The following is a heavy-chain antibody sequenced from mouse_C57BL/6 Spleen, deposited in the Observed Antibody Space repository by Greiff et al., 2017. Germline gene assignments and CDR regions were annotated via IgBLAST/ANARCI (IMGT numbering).Heavy chain of an antibody. V-gene: IGHV5-9-1*02. CDR1: GFTFSSYA. D-gene: IGHD1-1*01. J-gene: IGHJ4*01. CDR2: ISSGGDYI. Sequence: EVQLVESGEGLVKPGGSLKLSCAASGFTFSSYAMSWVRQTPEKRLEWVAYISSGGDYIYYAATVKGRFTISRDNARNTLYLQMSSLKSEDTAMYYCTRVPYYYGSSHYAMDYWGQGTSVTVSS. CDR3: TRVPYYYGSSHYAMDY.